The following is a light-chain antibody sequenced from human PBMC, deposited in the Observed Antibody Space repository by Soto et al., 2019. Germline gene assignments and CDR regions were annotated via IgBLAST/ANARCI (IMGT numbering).Light chain of an antibody. CDR3: RQYGSSTIT. V-gene: IGKV3-20*01. J-gene: IGKJ5*01. CDR2: AAS. CDR1: QSVSDR. Sequence: EIVMTQSPDTLSVSPGERATLSCRASQSVSDRVVWYQQKSGQAPSLLIYAASSRATGIPDRFSGSGSGTDFTLTISRLEPEDFAVYYCRQYGSSTITFGQGTRLEIK.